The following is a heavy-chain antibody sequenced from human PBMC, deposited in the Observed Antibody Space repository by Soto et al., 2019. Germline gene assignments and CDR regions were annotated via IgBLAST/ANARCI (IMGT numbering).Heavy chain of an antibody. CDR1: GFTFSSYS. CDR3: AKDTYYDILTGYWDY. J-gene: IGHJ4*02. D-gene: IGHD3-9*01. CDR2: ISGSGGST. V-gene: IGHV3-23*01. Sequence: SLRLSCAASGFTFSSYSMNWVRQAPGKGLEWVSAISGSGGSTYYADSVKGRFTISRDNSKNTLYLQMNSLRAEDTAVYYCAKDTYYDILTGYWDYWGQGTLVTVSS.